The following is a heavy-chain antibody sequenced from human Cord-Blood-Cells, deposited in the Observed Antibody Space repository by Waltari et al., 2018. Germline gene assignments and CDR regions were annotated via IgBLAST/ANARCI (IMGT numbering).Heavy chain of an antibody. D-gene: IGHD3-16*02. V-gene: IGHV1-69*01. CDR3: ARGGGAMITFGGVIGPLDY. CDR2: IIPIFGTA. J-gene: IGHJ4*02. CDR1: GVTFSSYA. Sequence: QVQLVQSGAEVKQPGSSVKVSCKASGVTFSSYAISWVRQAPGQGLEWMGGIIPIFGTANYAQKFQGRVTITADESTSTAYMELSSLRSEDTAVYYCARGGGAMITFGGVIGPLDYWGQGTLVTVSS.